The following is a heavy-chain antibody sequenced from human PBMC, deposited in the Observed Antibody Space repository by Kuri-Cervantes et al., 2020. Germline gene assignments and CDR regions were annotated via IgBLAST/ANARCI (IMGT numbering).Heavy chain of an antibody. Sequence: GESLKISCAASGFTFSTYTMNWVRQAPGKGLEWVSYISNSGGTIYYADSVKGRFTISRDNAKNSLYLQMNSLRAEDTAVYYCARDVNFDYWGQGTLVTVSS. CDR1: GFTFSTYT. V-gene: IGHV3-48*01. J-gene: IGHJ4*02. CDR2: ISNSGGTI. CDR3: ARDVNFDY.